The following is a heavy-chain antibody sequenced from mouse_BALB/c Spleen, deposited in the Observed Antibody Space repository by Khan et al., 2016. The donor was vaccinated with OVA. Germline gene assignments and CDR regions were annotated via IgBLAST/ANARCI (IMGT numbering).Heavy chain of an antibody. CDR1: GYTFTNYG. Sequence: QIQLVQSGPELKKPGATVKISCKASGYTFTNYGMNWVKQAPGKGLKWMGWINAYSGEPTYADDFKGRSAFSLETSASTAYLQLKNLKNEDTATXFLARSHSYLYFDVWGPGTTVTVSA. J-gene: IGHJ1*01. V-gene: IGHV9-3-1*01. CDR2: INAYSGEP. CDR3: ARSHSYLYFDV.